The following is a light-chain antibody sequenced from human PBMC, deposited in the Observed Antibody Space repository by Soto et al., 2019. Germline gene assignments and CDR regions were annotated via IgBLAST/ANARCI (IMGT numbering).Light chain of an antibody. CDR2: GAY. Sequence: EIVMTQSPATLSVSPGERATLSCRASESVSSNLAWYQQTPGQAPRLLIYGAYTRATGIPARFSGSGSGTEFTLTISSLQSDDFAGYYCQEDNNWPPVHIFGQGTKLEI. J-gene: IGKJ2*01. CDR3: QEDNNWPPVHI. CDR1: ESVSSN. V-gene: IGKV3-15*01.